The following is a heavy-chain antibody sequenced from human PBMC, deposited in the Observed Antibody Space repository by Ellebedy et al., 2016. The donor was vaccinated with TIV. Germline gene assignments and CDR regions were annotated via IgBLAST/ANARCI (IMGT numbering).Heavy chain of an antibody. D-gene: IGHD1-26*01. V-gene: IGHV4-4*07. CDR2: TYTSGST. CDR3: AGSQMHEFGSYPGFDY. J-gene: IGHJ4*02. CDR1: GGSISSYY. Sequence: MPSETLSLTCTVSGGSISSYYWSRIRQPAGKGLEWIGRTYTSGSTNYNPSLKSRVTMSVDTSKNQFSLKLSSVTAADTAVYYCAGSQMHEFGSYPGFDYWGQGTLVTISS.